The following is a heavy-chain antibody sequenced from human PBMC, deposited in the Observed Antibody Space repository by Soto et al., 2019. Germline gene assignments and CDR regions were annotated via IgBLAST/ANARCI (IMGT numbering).Heavy chain of an antibody. CDR2: IWYDGSNK. CDR3: ARDLGGDPQTIYYYYYYGMDV. D-gene: IGHD4-17*01. CDR1: GFTFSSYG. V-gene: IGHV3-33*01. J-gene: IGHJ6*02. Sequence: QVQLVESGGGVVQPGRSLRLSCAASGFTFSSYGMHWVRQAPGKGLEWVAVIWYDGSNKYYADSVKGRFTISRDNSKNTLYLQMNSLRAEDTAVYYCARDLGGDPQTIYYYYYYGMDVWGQGTTVTVSS.